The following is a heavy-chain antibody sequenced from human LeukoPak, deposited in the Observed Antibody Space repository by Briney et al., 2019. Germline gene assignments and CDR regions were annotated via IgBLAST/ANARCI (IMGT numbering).Heavy chain of an antibody. D-gene: IGHD4-23*01. Sequence: SETLSLTCTVSGGSISSGNYYWSWIRQPAGKGLEWIGRIGRIYSSGSTNYNPSLKSRVTISVDTSKNQFSLKLSSVTAADTAVYYCERGNGWFDPWGQGTLVTVSS. CDR1: GGSISSGNYY. CDR3: ERGNGWFDP. CDR2: IYSSGST. V-gene: IGHV4-61*02. J-gene: IGHJ5*02.